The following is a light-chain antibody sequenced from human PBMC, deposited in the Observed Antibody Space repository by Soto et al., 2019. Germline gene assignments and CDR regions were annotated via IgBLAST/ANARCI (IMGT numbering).Light chain of an antibody. CDR2: GNN. CDR1: SSNIGAAYD. Sequence: QSVLTQPPSMSGAPGQRVTISCTGSSSNIGAAYDVHWYQHLPGTAPKLLIYGNNNRPSGVPDRFSGSKSGTSASLAITGLQAGDEADYYCQSHDSSLSSYVFGTGTKLTVL. V-gene: IGLV1-40*01. CDR3: QSHDSSLSSYV. J-gene: IGLJ1*01.